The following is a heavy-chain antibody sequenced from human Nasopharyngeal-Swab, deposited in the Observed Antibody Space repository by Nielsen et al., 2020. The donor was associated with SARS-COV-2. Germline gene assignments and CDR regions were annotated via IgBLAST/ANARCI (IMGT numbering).Heavy chain of an antibody. J-gene: IGHJ4*02. Sequence: SETLSLTCTVSGGSISSYYWSWIRQPPGKGLEWFGYIYYSGSTNYNPSLKSRVTISVDTSKNQFSLKLSSVTAADTAVYYCARGTGYSSGWYHYWGQGTLVTVSS. CDR3: ARGTGYSSGWYHY. CDR2: IYYSGST. CDR1: GGSISSYY. D-gene: IGHD6-19*01. V-gene: IGHV4-59*08.